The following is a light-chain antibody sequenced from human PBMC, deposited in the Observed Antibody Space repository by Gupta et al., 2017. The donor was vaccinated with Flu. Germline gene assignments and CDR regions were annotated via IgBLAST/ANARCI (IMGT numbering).Light chain of an antibody. CDR2: DVN. J-gene: IGLJ3*02. Sequence: QSALTQPRSVSGSPGQSVTISCTGTASDVGGYHYVSWYQQHSGKAPKCIMYDVNKRPSGVPDRGSGSKSGNTASLPISGLQAEDEADDYCCSSAGGSYGVFGGGTQLTVL. CDR1: ASDVGGYHY. CDR3: CSSAGGSYGV. V-gene: IGLV2-11*01.